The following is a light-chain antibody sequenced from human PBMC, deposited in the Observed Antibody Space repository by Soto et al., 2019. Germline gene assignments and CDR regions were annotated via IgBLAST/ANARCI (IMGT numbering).Light chain of an antibody. Sequence: QTVVTQEPSFSVSPGGTVTLTCGLSSGSVSTGYYPSWYQQTPGQAPRTLIYSTNTRSSGVPDRFSGSILGNKAALTITGAQADDESDYYCVLYMGNGISVFGGGTKLNVL. CDR1: SGSVSTGYY. CDR3: VLYMGNGISV. CDR2: STN. J-gene: IGLJ2*01. V-gene: IGLV8-61*01.